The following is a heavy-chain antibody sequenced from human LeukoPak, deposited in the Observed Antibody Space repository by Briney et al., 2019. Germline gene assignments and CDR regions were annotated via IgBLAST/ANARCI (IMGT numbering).Heavy chain of an antibody. CDR1: GDSISSYY. D-gene: IGHD3-3*01. CDR2: IYTSGRT. CDR3: ARDQPDFWSGSPSLHWFDP. Sequence: SETLSLTCTVSGDSISSYYWSWIRQTAGKGLEWIGHIYTSGRTNYNPSLRSRVTMSVDTSKNQFSLKLSSVTAADTAVYYCARDQPDFWSGSPSLHWFDPWGQGTLVTVSS. J-gene: IGHJ5*02. V-gene: IGHV4-4*07.